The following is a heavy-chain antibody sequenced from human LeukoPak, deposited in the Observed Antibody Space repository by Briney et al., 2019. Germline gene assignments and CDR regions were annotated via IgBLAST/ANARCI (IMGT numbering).Heavy chain of an antibody. Sequence: ASVKVSCKASGYTFTNFGISWVRQAPGEGLEWMGWISAKKGNTKYAQKFQGRVTMTTDTSTSTSYMELRSLRSDDTAVYYCARDNYDSSGYLIDYWGQGTLVTVSS. CDR2: ISAKKGNT. CDR3: ARDNYDSSGYLIDY. CDR1: GYTFTNFG. D-gene: IGHD3-22*01. V-gene: IGHV1-18*01. J-gene: IGHJ4*02.